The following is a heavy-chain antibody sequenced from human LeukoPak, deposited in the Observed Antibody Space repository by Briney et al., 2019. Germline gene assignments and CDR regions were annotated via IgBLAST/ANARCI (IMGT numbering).Heavy chain of an antibody. CDR1: GYTFSGYY. J-gene: IGHJ4*02. CDR2: INPNTGGA. Sequence: GASVKVSCKASGYTFSGYYIHWVRQAPGQGPEWVGWINPNTGGARYAQKFQGRVTVTGDMSISTAHMEMSWLKPDDTAVYYCARDNAGNSFEYWGQGTLVTVSS. CDR3: ARDNAGNSFEY. V-gene: IGHV1-2*02. D-gene: IGHD6-13*01.